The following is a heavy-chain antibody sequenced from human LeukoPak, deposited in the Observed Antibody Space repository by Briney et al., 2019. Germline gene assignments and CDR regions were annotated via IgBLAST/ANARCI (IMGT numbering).Heavy chain of an antibody. CDR3: ARHKDMVRGVIFDY. Sequence: SETLSLTCTVSGGSISSYYWSWIRQPPCKGLDWIGYIYYSGSTNYNPSLKSRVTISVDPSKNQFSLKRSSVTAADTAVYYCARHKDMVRGVIFDYWGQGTLVTVSS. CDR2: IYYSGST. J-gene: IGHJ4*02. D-gene: IGHD3-10*01. CDR1: GGSISSYY. V-gene: IGHV4-59*08.